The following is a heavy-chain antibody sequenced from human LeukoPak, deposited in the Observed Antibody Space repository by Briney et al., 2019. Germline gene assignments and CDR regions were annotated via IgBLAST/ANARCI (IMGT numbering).Heavy chain of an antibody. Sequence: ASVKVSCKASGYTFTGYYMHWVRQAPGQGLEWMGWINPNSSGTNYAQKFQGRVTMTRDTSISSAYMELSGLRSDDTAVYYCARNDYSNYVGYWYFDLWGRGTLVTVSS. D-gene: IGHD4-11*01. V-gene: IGHV1-2*02. CDR2: INPNSSGT. J-gene: IGHJ2*01. CDR3: ARNDYSNYVGYWYFDL. CDR1: GYTFTGYY.